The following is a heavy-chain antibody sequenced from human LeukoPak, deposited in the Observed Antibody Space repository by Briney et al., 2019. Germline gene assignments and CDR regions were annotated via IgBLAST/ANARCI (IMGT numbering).Heavy chain of an antibody. J-gene: IGHJ5*02. CDR1: GGTFNNSA. V-gene: IGHV1-69*05. D-gene: IGHD4-17*01. Sequence: GASLKVSCKPSGGTFNNSAISWVRQAPGQGLEWLGGIMPLFGTAGYAQKFRGRVTITKDESTRTVYLELTSLTSDDTAVYYCARDVHGDYGSGWFDPWGQGTLVSVSS. CDR3: ARDVHGDYGSGWFDP. CDR2: IMPLFGTA.